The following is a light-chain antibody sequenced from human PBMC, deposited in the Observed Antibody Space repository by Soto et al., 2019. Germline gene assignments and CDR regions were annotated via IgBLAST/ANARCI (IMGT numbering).Light chain of an antibody. J-gene: IGKJ2*01. CDR2: GGS. CDR1: QSVTNSR. Sequence: EIVLTQSPGTLSLSPGERATLSCRASQSVTNSRLAWYQQKPGQAPKVLIYGGSNRATGIPDRFSGSGSGTDFTLTISRLEPEDFAMYYCQQWSSSPRTFGQGTKLEIK. V-gene: IGKV3-20*01. CDR3: QQWSSSPRT.